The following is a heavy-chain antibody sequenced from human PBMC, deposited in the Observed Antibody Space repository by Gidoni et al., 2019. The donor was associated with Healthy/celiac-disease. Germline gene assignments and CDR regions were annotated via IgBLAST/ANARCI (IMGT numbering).Heavy chain of an antibody. J-gene: IGHJ4*02. V-gene: IGHV4-34*01. CDR3: ARVGWKQQLVRGPFDY. CDR2: IKHNGST. Sequence: QVQLQQWGAGLLQPSETLSLTCAVYGGSFSGYYWRWIRQPPGKGLEWIGEIKHNGSTNYNPSLKSRVTISVDTSKNQLSLKLSSVTAADTAVYYCARVGWKQQLVRGPFDYWGQGTLVTVSS. D-gene: IGHD6-13*01. CDR1: GGSFSGYY.